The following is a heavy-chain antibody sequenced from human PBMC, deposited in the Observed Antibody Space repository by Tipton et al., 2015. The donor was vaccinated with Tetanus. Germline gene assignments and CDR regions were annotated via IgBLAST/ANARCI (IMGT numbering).Heavy chain of an antibody. CDR3: ARDQGGGRVVRLNWFDP. V-gene: IGHV4-61*01. CDR1: GGSVRSGSYY. Sequence: TLSLTCTVSGGSVRSGSYYWNWIRQPPGKGLEWIGYVSYSGSTNSNYSLKSRITISQDTSKNQFSLNLRSVTAADTAVYYCARDQGGGRVVRLNWFDPWGQGTLVTVSS. CDR2: VSYSGST. D-gene: IGHD6-6*01. J-gene: IGHJ5*02.